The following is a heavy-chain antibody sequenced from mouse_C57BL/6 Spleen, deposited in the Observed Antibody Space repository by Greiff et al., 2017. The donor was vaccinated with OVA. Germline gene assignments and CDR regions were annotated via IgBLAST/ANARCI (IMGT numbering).Heavy chain of an antibody. J-gene: IGHJ3*01. CDR2: ISRGGDYI. Sequence: EVMLVESGEGLVKPGGSLKLSCAASGFTFSSYAMSWVRQTPEKRLEWVAYISRGGDYIYYADTVKGRFTISRDNARNTLYLQMSSLKSEDTAMYYCARGGSSGYPAWFAYWGQGTLVTVSA. V-gene: IGHV5S21*01. CDR1: GFTFSSYA. CDR3: ARGGSSGYPAWFAY. D-gene: IGHD3-2*02.